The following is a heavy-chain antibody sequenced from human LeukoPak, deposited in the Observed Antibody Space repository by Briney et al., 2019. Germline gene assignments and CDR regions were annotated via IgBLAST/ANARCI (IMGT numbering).Heavy chain of an antibody. J-gene: IGHJ6*03. CDR2: IYTSGST. D-gene: IGHD5-18*01. V-gene: IGHV4-4*07. CDR1: GGSISSYY. CDR3: SRTAPGYSNGYYYYYMDV. Sequence: SETLSLTCTVSGGSISSYYWSWIRQPAGKGLEWIGRIYTSGSTNYNPSLKSRVTMSVDTSKNQFSLKLSSVTAADTAVYYCSRTAPGYSNGYYYYYMDVWGKGTTVTVSS.